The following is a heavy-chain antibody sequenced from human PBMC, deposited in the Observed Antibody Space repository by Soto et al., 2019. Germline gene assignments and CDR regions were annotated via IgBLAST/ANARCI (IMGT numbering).Heavy chain of an antibody. J-gene: IGHJ6*03. CDR1: GYSFTSYW. D-gene: IGHD2-2*01. Sequence: PGESLKISCKGSGYSFTSYWIGWVRQMPGKGLEWMGIIYPGDSDTRYSPSFQGQVTISADKSISTAYLQWSSLKASDTAMYYCARQGCSSTSCYVGLSSSVGVYHGYMDVWGKGTTVTVSS. V-gene: IGHV5-51*01. CDR3: ARQGCSSTSCYVGLSSSVGVYHGYMDV. CDR2: IYPGDSDT.